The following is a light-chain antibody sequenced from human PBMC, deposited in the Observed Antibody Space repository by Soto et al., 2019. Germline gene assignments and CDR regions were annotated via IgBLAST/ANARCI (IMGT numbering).Light chain of an antibody. CDR1: SGDVGNYNL. J-gene: IGLJ7*01. V-gene: IGLV2-23*01. CDR3: CSYLGSSTV. CDR2: EDD. Sequence: QSALTQPASVSGSPGQSITISCTGASGDVGNYNLVSWYQQHPAKAPKLIIYEDDKRPSGVSNRFSGSKSGDTASLTISGLQSEDEAAYYCCSYLGSSTVFGGGTQLTVL.